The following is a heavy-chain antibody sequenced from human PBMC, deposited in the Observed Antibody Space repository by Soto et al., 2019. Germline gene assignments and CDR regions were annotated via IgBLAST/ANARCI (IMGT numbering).Heavy chain of an antibody. Sequence: SGTLSLTCTASGTSISSYYWSWIRQAPGKGLEWIGYIYSSGSTNYNPSLKSRVIISVDTSNDQFSLKLSSVTAADTAVYYCARDRYSNGWVDYWGQGTLVTVSS. CDR2: IYSSGST. CDR1: GTSISSYY. CDR3: ARDRYSNGWVDY. V-gene: IGHV4-59*01. J-gene: IGHJ4*02. D-gene: IGHD6-19*01.